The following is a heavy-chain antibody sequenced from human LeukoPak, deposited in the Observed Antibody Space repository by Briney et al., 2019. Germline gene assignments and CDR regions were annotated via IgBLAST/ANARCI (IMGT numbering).Heavy chain of an antibody. Sequence: GGSLRLSCAASGFTFSSYAMSWVRQAPGKGLEWVSAISGSGGSTYYADSVKGRFTISRDNSKNTLYLQMNSLRAEDTAVYYCAKVAAGGEDSSGYYSRRDYWGQGTLVTVSS. CDR2: ISGSGGST. CDR3: AKVAAGGEDSSGYYSRRDY. V-gene: IGHV3-23*01. D-gene: IGHD3-22*01. CDR1: GFTFSSYA. J-gene: IGHJ4*02.